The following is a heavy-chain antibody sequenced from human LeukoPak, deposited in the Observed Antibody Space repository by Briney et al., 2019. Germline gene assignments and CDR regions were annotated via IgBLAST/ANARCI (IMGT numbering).Heavy chain of an antibody. CDR3: ATLNIVVVVAATKRTFDY. CDR2: FDPEDGET. CDR1: GYTPTELS. Sequence: ASVKVSCKVSGYTPTELSMHWVRQAPGKGLEWMGGFDPEDGETIYAQKFQGRVTMTEDTSTDTAYMELSSLRSEDTAVYYCATLNIVVVVAATKRTFDYWGQGTLVTVSS. J-gene: IGHJ4*02. D-gene: IGHD2-15*01. V-gene: IGHV1-24*01.